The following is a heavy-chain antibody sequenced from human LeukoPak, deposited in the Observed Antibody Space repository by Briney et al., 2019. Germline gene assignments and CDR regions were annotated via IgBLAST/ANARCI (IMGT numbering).Heavy chain of an antibody. V-gene: IGHV1-18*01. J-gene: IGHJ4*02. CDR1: GYTFTSYG. CDR2: ISAYNGNT. CDR3: STGFRGYSYGQPFDY. Sequence: VKVSCKASGYTFTSYGISWVRQAPGQGLEWMGWISAYNGNTNYAQKLQGRVTMTTDTSTSTAYMELRSLRSDDTAVYYCSTGFRGYSYGQPFDYWGQGTLVTVSS. D-gene: IGHD5-18*01.